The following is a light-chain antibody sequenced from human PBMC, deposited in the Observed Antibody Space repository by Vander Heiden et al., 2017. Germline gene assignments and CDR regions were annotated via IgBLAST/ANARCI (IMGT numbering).Light chain of an antibody. CDR1: QDISNY. CDR2: DAS. CDR3: QQYDNLPLT. J-gene: IGKJ4*01. V-gene: IGKV1-33*01. Sequence: DIQMTQSPSSLSASVGDRVTITCPASQDISNYLNWYQQKPGKAPKLLIYDASNLETGVPSRFSGSGSGTDFTFTISSLQPEDIATYYCQQYDNLPLTFGGGTKVXIK.